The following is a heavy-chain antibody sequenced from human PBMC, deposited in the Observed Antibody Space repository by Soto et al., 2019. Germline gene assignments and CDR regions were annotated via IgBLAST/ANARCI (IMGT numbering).Heavy chain of an antibody. CDR3: ARDHSDKLWFGGGFDP. CDR1: GGSISGYY. V-gene: IGHV4-4*07. J-gene: IGHJ5*02. D-gene: IGHD3-10*01. Sequence: QVQLQESGPRLVQPSETLSLVCSVSGGSISGYYWSWIRQPAGKGLEWIGRIYGSGSVDYHPSLKRRVTMSVDTSKNHFSLKLSSVTAADTALYYCARDHSDKLWFGGGFDPWGQGILVTVSA. CDR2: IYGSGSV.